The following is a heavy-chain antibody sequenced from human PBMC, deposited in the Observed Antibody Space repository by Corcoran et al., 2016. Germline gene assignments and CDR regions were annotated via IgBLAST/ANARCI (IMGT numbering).Heavy chain of an antibody. D-gene: IGHD3-3*01. Sequence: QVQLVQSGAEVKKPGSSVKVSCKASGGTFSSYAISWVRQAPGQGLEWMGGIIPIFGTANYAQKFQGRVTNTADESTSTVYMELSSLRSEATAVYYWAMGPRSTIVGVVRGGIDVWGQGTTVTV. J-gene: IGHJ6*02. CDR2: IIPIFGTA. CDR3: AMGPRSTIVGVVRGGIDV. V-gene: IGHV1-69*01. CDR1: GGTFSSYA.